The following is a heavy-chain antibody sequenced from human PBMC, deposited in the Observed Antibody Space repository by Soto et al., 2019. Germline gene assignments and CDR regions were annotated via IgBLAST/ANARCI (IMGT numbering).Heavy chain of an antibody. D-gene: IGHD4-4*01. CDR2: LYRGGYI. V-gene: IGHV3-53*01. Sequence: GSLKLSWKVSGMSFDDYHLTWVRQAPGRGLEWVSILYRGGYIRYRDSVLGRFTISRDTSKNTLYLQMNYLTVEDTATYYCARPDENSFPSGLDVWGQGTTVTVSS. CDR1: GMSFDDYH. CDR3: ARPDENSFPSGLDV. J-gene: IGHJ6*02.